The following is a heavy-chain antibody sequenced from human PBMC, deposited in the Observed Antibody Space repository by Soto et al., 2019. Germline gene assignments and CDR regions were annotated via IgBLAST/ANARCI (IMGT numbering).Heavy chain of an antibody. CDR2: IDPSDSYT. CDR1: EYSFTSYW. J-gene: IGHJ6*02. Sequence: PGESLKISCKGSEYSFTSYWISWVRQMPGKGLEWMGRIDPSDSYTNYSPSFQGHVTISADKSISTAYLQWSSLKASDTAMYYCARLRGGIQLMDYYGMDVWGQGTTVTVSS. V-gene: IGHV5-10-1*01. D-gene: IGHD5-18*01. CDR3: ARLRGGIQLMDYYGMDV.